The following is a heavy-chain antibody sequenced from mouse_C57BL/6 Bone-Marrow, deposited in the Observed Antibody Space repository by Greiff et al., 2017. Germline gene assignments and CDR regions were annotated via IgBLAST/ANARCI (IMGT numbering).Heavy chain of an antibody. D-gene: IGHD1-1*01. J-gene: IGHJ1*03. CDR3: TRPRYYGSSRED. Sequence: EVKLMESGGGLVQPGGSMKLSCAASGFTFSDAWMDWVRQSPETGLEWVAEIRNKANNHATYYAESVKGRFTISRDDSKSSVYLQMNSLRAEDTGIYYCTRPRYYGSSREDWGTGTTVTVSS. V-gene: IGHV6-6*01. CDR1: GFTFSDAW. CDR2: IRNKANNHAT.